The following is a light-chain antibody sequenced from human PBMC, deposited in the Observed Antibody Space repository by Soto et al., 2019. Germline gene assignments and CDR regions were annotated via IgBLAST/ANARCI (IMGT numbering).Light chain of an antibody. J-gene: IGKJ1*01. CDR1: QSVSSNY. V-gene: IGKV3-20*01. CDR3: QQYGSAPWT. CDR2: AAS. Sequence: EIVLTQSPGTLSLSPGERATISCRASQSVSSNYLAWYQQKPGQAPRLLIYAASNRAGGVPDRFGGSGSGTDFTLSVSRLEPEDFAVYYCQQYGSAPWTFGKGTKVEI.